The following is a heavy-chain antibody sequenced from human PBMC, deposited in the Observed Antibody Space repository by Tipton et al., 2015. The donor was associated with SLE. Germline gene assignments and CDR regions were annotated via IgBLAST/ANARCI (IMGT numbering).Heavy chain of an antibody. J-gene: IGHJ3*01. D-gene: IGHD4-17*01. CDR3: ARDPNGDYVGAFAD. V-gene: IGHV3-23*01. Sequence: SLRLSCAASGFTFSTYAMSWVRQAPGKGLEWVSSITSRTYSTSYADSVEGRFTISRDDSKNTLYLQMNSLRAEDTAIYYCARDPNGDYVGAFADWGQGTVVTVSS. CDR1: GFTFSTYA. CDR2: ITSRTYST.